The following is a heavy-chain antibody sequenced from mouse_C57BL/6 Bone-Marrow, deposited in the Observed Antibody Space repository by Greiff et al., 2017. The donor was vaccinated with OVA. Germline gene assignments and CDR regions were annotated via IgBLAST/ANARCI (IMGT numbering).Heavy chain of an antibody. V-gene: IGHV1-53*01. J-gene: IGHJ2*01. Sequence: QVQLQQPGTELVKPGASVKLSCKASGYTFTSYWMHWVKQRPGQGLEWIGNINPSNGGTNYNEKFKGKATLTADKSSSTAYMELRSLTSEDSAVYFCARELGTTVVATFDYWGQGTTLTVSS. CDR2: INPSNGGT. CDR3: ARELGTTVVATFDY. CDR1: GYTFTSYW. D-gene: IGHD1-1*01.